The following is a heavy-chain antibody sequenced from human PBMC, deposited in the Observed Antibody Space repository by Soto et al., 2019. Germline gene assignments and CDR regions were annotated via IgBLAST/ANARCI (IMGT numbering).Heavy chain of an antibody. J-gene: IGHJ5*02. CDR3: ARGSYYDSSGYYGP. CDR1: GGSIRRGGYY. D-gene: IGHD3-22*01. CDR2: IYYSGST. Sequence: SETLSLTCTVSGGSIRRGGYYLSWIRQHPGKGLEWIGYIYYSGSTYYNPSLKSRVTISVDTSKNQFSLKLSSVTAADTAVYYCARGSYYDSSGYYGPWGQGTLVTVSS. V-gene: IGHV4-31*03.